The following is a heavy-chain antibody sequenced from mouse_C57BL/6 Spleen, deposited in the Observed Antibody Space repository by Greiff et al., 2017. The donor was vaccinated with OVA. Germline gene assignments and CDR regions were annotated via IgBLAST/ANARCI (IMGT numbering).Heavy chain of an antibody. CDR3: AIYYGSSPYYFDY. J-gene: IGHJ2*01. D-gene: IGHD1-1*01. CDR2: IYPGAGDT. CDR1: GYAFSSYW. Sequence: VQLQQSGAELVKPGASVKISCKASGYAFSSYWMNWVKQRPGKGLEWIGQIYPGAGDTNYNGKFKGKATLTADKSSSTAYKQLSSLTTDDSAVDYCAIYYGSSPYYFDYWGQGTTLTVSS. V-gene: IGHV1-80*01.